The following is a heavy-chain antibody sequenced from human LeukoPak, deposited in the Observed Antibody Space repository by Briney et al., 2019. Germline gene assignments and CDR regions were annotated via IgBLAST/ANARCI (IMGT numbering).Heavy chain of an antibody. CDR1: GFTFSSYW. CDR2: INPGGSSI. Sequence: GRSLRLSCAASGFTFSSYWMHWVRQVPGKGLVWVARINPGGSSITYADSVKGRFTISRDNAKNTLYLQMDSLRAEDTAVYYCANWPIAYWGQGTLVTVSS. CDR3: ANWPIAY. D-gene: IGHD1-1*01. J-gene: IGHJ4*02. V-gene: IGHV3-74*01.